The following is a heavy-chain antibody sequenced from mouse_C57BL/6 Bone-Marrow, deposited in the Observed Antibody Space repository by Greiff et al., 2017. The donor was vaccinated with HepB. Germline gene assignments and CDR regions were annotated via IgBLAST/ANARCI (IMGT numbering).Heavy chain of an antibody. CDR2: IYPRSGNT. CDR3: ARGIYYGSSYEVDY. D-gene: IGHD1-1*01. Sequence: QVQLQHSGAELARPGASVKLSCKASGYTFTSYGISWVKQRTGQGLEWIGEIYPRSGNTYYNEKFKGKATLTADKSSSTAYMELRSLTSEDSAVYFCARGIYYGSSYEVDYWGQGTTLTVSS. V-gene: IGHV1-81*01. J-gene: IGHJ2*01. CDR1: GYTFTSYG.